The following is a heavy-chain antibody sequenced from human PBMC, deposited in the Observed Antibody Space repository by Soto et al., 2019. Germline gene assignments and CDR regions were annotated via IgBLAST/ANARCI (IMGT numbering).Heavy chain of an antibody. CDR2: IIPILGIA. V-gene: IGHV1-69*02. D-gene: IGHD3-22*01. CDR1: GGTFSSYT. Sequence: ASVKVSCKASGGTFSSYTISWVRQAPGQGLEWMGRIIPILGIANYAQKFQGRVTITADKSTSTAYMELSSLRSEDTAVYYCAVDQYYYDSSGTILSDAFDIWGQGTMVTVSS. J-gene: IGHJ3*02. CDR3: AVDQYYYDSSGTILSDAFDI.